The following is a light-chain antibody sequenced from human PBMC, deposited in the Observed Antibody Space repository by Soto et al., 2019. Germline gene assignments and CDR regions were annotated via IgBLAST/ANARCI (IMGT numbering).Light chain of an antibody. J-gene: IGKJ1*01. CDR3: MQSLQSPWT. CDR1: QSLLHSNGYNY. CDR2: LGS. Sequence: DIVMTQSPLSLPVTPGERASISCRSSQSLLHSNGYNYLHWYLQKPVQSPQLLIYLGSNRASGVPDRFSDSGSGTDFTVKISRVEAEDVGVYYCMQSLQSPWTFGQRTKLDI. V-gene: IGKV2-28*01.